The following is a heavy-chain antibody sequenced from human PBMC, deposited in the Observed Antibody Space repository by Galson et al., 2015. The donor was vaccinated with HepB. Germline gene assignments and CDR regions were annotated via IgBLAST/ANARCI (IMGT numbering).Heavy chain of an antibody. V-gene: IGHV3-33*01. CDR3: AGFSIAARRSYFDY. J-gene: IGHJ4*02. CDR2: IWYDGSNK. D-gene: IGHD6-6*01. Sequence: SLRLSCAASGFTFSSYGMHWVRQAPGKGLEWVAVIWYDGSNKYYADSVKGRFTISRDNSKNTLYLQMNSLRAEDTAVYYCAGFSIAARRSYFDYWGQGTLVTVSS. CDR1: GFTFSSYG.